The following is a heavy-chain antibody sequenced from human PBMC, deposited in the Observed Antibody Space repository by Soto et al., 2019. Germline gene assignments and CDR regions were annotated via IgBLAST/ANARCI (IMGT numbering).Heavy chain of an antibody. V-gene: IGHV6-1*01. CDR1: GDSVSSNSAA. D-gene: IGHD3-22*01. CDR3: ARSPTVHYYDSSGLRIYFDY. J-gene: IGHJ4*02. Sequence: SQTLSLTCAISGDSVSSNSAAWNWIRQSPSRGLEWLGRTYYRSKWYNDYAVSVKSRITINPDTSKNQFSLQLNSVTPEDTAVYYCARSPTVHYYDSSGLRIYFDYWGQGTLVTVSS. CDR2: TYYRSKWYN.